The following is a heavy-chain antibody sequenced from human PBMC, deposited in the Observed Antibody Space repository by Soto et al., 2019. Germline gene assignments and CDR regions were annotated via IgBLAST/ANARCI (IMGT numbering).Heavy chain of an antibody. V-gene: IGHV1-18*01. CDR1: GYTFTSYG. D-gene: IGHD2-2*01. CDR3: ARDQAVPAAHDAFDI. CDR2: ISAYNGNT. Sequence: ASVKVSCKASGYTFTSYGISWVRQAPGQGLERMGWISAYNGNTNFAQKLQGRVTMTTDTSTSTAYMELRSLRSDDTAVYYCARDQAVPAAHDAFDIWGQGTMVTVSS. J-gene: IGHJ3*02.